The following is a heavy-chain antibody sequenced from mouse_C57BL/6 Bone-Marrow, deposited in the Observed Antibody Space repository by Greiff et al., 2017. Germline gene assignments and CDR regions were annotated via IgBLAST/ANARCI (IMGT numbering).Heavy chain of an antibody. CDR2: ILPGSGST. V-gene: IGHV1-9*01. D-gene: IGHD1-1*01. J-gene: IGHJ3*01. Sequence: VQLQESGAELMKPGASVKLSCKATGYTFTGYWIEWVKQRPGHGLEWIGEILPGSGSTNYNEKFKGKATLTADTSSNTAYMQLSSLTTEDSAIYYGARTAVVAPGFAYWGQGTLVTVSA. CDR3: ARTAVVAPGFAY. CDR1: GYTFTGYW.